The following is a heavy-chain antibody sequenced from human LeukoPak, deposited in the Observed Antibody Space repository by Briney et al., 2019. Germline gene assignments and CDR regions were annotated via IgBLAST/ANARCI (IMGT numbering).Heavy chain of an antibody. Sequence: SETLSLTCTVSGGSISSYYWSWIRQPAGKGLEWIGRIYTSGSTNYNPSLKSRVTMSVDTSKNQFSLKLSSVTAADTAVYYCARAFYDCSGGSCYSLGPFDYWGQGTLVTVSS. CDR3: ARAFYDCSGGSCYSLGPFDY. J-gene: IGHJ4*02. D-gene: IGHD2-15*01. CDR2: IYTSGST. CDR1: GGSISSYY. V-gene: IGHV4-4*07.